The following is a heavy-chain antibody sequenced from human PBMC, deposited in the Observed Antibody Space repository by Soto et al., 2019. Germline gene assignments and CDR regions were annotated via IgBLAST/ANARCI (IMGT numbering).Heavy chain of an antibody. Sequence: QVQLVESGGGVVQPGRSLRLSCAASGFTFSSYGMHWVRQAPGKGLEWVAVIWYDGSNKYYADSVKGRFTISRDNSKNQLYLQMNSLRAEDTAVYYWARVSGDDSLDYWGQGTLVTVSS. J-gene: IGHJ4*02. V-gene: IGHV3-33*01. D-gene: IGHD3-22*01. CDR2: IWYDGSNK. CDR1: GFTFSSYG. CDR3: ARVSGDDSLDY.